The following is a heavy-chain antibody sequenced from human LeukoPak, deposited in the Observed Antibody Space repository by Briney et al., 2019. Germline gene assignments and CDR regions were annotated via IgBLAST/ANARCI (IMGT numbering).Heavy chain of an antibody. CDR1: GGTFSSYA. J-gene: IGHJ4*02. CDR2: IIPIFGTA. D-gene: IGHD2-2*01. CDR3: ARVRYCSSTSCYYFDY. Sequence: SVKVSCKASGGTFSSYAISWVRQAPGQGLEWMGGIIPIFGTANYAQKFQGRVTITTDESTSTAYMELSSLRSEDTAVNYCARVRYCSSTSCYYFDYWGQGTLVTVSS. V-gene: IGHV1-69*05.